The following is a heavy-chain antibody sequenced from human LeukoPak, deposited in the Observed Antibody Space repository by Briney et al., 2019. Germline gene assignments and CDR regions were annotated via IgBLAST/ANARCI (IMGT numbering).Heavy chain of an antibody. J-gene: IGHJ5*02. V-gene: IGHV4-4*07. Sequence: SETLSLTCTVSGGSISSYYWSWIRQPAGNGLEWIGRIYTSGSTNYNPSLKSRVTMSVDTSKNQFSLKLSSVTAADTAVYYCARDDFWSGYYMPRTFDPWGQGTLVTVSS. CDR3: ARDDFWSGYYMPRTFDP. D-gene: IGHD3-3*01. CDR2: IYTSGST. CDR1: GGSISSYY.